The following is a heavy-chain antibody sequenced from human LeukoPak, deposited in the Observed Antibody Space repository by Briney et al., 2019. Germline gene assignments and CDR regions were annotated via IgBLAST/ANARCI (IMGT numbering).Heavy chain of an antibody. D-gene: IGHD6-19*01. J-gene: IGHJ5*02. Sequence: ASVKVSCKASGYTFTSYDINWVRQATGQGLEWMGWINPNSGGTNYAQKFQGRVTMTRDTSISTAYMELSRLRSDDTAVYYCARVSSGWYFYWFDPWGQGTLVTVSS. CDR2: INPNSGGT. V-gene: IGHV1-2*02. CDR1: GYTFTSYD. CDR3: ARVSSGWYFYWFDP.